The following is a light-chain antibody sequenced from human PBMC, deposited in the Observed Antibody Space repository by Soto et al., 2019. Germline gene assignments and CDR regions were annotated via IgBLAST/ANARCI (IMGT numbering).Light chain of an antibody. Sequence: EIVLTQSPVTLSLSPGERAPLSCRASQSVSSSYLAWYQQNPGQAPRLLIYGASSRATGIPDRFSGSGSGTEFTLTISSLQSEDFAVYYCQQYINWPRTFGQGTKVDIK. CDR2: GAS. J-gene: IGKJ1*01. CDR3: QQYINWPRT. CDR1: QSVSSSY. V-gene: IGKV3-20*01.